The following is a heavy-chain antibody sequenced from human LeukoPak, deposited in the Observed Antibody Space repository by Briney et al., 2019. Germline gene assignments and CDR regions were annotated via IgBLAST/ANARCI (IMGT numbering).Heavy chain of an antibody. D-gene: IGHD5-18*01. CDR1: GGSFSGYY. Sequence: SETLSLTCAVYGGSFSGYYWSWIRQPPGKGPEWIGEINHSGSTNHNPSLKSRVTISVDTSKNQFSLKLSSVAAADTAVYYCARGGGYSFGPTELDFWGQGTLVTVSS. V-gene: IGHV4-34*01. CDR2: INHSGST. CDR3: ARGGGYSFGPTELDF. J-gene: IGHJ4*02.